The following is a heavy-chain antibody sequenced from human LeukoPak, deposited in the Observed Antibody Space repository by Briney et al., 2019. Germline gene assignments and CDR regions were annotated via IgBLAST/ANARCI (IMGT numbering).Heavy chain of an antibody. J-gene: IGHJ3*02. V-gene: IGHV1-18*01. Sequence: GASVKVSCKASGYTFTSYGISWVRQAPGQGLEWMGWISAYNGNTNYAQKLQGRVTMTTDTSTSTAYMELRSLRSEDTAVYYCATGLTMIVVGPGEDAFDIWGQGTMVTVSS. D-gene: IGHD3-22*01. CDR3: ATGLTMIVVGPGEDAFDI. CDR1: GYTFTSYG. CDR2: ISAYNGNT.